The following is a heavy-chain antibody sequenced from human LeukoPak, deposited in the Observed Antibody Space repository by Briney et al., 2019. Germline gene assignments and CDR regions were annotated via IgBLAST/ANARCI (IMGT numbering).Heavy chain of an antibody. D-gene: IGHD3-22*01. Sequence: PGGSLRLSCAASGFTFSDYYMSGLPQAPGKGREGVSYFSSSGSTIYYADSVKGRFTISRDNAKNSLYLQMNSLRAEDTAVYYCARGREYYYDSSGYVDYWGQGTLVTVSS. CDR2: FSSSGSTI. CDR1: GFTFSDYY. J-gene: IGHJ4*02. V-gene: IGHV3-11*01. CDR3: ARGREYYYDSSGYVDY.